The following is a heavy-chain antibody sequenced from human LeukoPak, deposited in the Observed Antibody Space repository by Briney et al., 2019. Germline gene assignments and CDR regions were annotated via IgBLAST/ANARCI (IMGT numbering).Heavy chain of an antibody. CDR1: GGTFSSYA. CDR2: IIPIFGTA. V-gene: IGHV1-69*05. D-gene: IGHD6-13*01. CDR3: ARGPSSSWYADYYYYYYMDV. Sequence: ASVKVSCKASGGTFSSYAISWVRQAPGQGLEWMGGIIPIFGTANYAQKFQGRVTITTDESTSTAYMELSSLRSEDTAVYYCARGPSSSWYADYYYYYYMDVWGKGTTVTVSS. J-gene: IGHJ6*03.